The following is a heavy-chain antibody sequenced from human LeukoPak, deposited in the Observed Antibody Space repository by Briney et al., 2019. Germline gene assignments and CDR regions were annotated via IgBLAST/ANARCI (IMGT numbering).Heavy chain of an antibody. V-gene: IGHV1-69*05. CDR3: ARGIAVAGSFDY. J-gene: IGHJ4*02. CDR1: GGTFISYA. Sequence: SVKVSCKASGGTFISYAISWVRQAPGQGREWMGGIIPIFATANYAQKFQGRVTITTDESTSTAYMELSSLRSEDTAVYYCARGIAVAGSFDYWGQGTLVTVSS. D-gene: IGHD6-19*01. CDR2: IIPIFATA.